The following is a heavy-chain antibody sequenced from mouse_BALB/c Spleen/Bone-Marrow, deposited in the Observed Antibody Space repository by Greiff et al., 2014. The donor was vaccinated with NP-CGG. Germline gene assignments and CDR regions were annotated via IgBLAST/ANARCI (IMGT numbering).Heavy chain of an antibody. CDR2: INPYNDYT. CDR1: GYTFTDYH. V-gene: IGHV1S45*01. D-gene: IGHD1-1*01. Sequence: VQLQQSGAELVRPGASVKISCKAFGYTFTDYHINWVKQRPGQGLDWIGYINPYNDYTNYNQKFKGKATLIVDKSSSTAYMELSSLTSEDSAVFYCARHGSSDVRFAYWGKGTLVTVSA. J-gene: IGHJ3*01. CDR3: ARHGSSDVRFAY.